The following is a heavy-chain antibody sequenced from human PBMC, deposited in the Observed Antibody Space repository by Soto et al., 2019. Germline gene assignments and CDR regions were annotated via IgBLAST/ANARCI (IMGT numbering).Heavy chain of an antibody. CDR2: ISYDGSNK. Sequence: PGGSLRLSCEVSGFSVTANYMSWVRQAPGKGLEWVAVISYDGSNKYYADSVKGRFTISRDNSKNTLYLQMNSLRAEDTAVYYCARDDSSGYFDYWGQGTLVTVSS. V-gene: IGHV3-30*19. CDR1: GFSVTANY. CDR3: ARDDSSGYFDY. J-gene: IGHJ4*02. D-gene: IGHD3-22*01.